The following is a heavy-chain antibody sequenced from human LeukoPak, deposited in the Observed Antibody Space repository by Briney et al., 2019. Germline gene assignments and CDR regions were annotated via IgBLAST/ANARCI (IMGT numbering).Heavy chain of an antibody. CDR1: GGTFSSYA. V-gene: IGHV1-69*04. CDR2: IIPILGIA. D-gene: IGHD1-26*01. Sequence: PSVKVSCKASGGTFSSYAISWVRQAPGQGLEWMGRIIPILGIANYAQKFQGRVTITADKSTSTAYMELSSLRSEDTAVYYCATALRKSSYAHYWGQGTLITVSS. J-gene: IGHJ4*02. CDR3: ATALRKSSYAHY.